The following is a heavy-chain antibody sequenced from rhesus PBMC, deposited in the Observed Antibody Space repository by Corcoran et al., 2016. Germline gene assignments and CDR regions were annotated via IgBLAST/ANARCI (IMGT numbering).Heavy chain of an antibody. CDR3: ARDRGGSRYFDY. CDR2: ISYSGGT. CDR1: GYSISSGYG. J-gene: IGHJ4*01. Sequence: QLQLQESGPGLVKPSETLSLTCAVSGYSISSGYGWSWIRQPPGKGLDWIGYISYSGGTSYNPSLKSRVTISRDTSKNQFSLKLGSVTAADTAVYYCARDRGGSRYFDYWGQGVLVTVSS. V-gene: IGHV4-122*02. D-gene: IGHD6-25*01.